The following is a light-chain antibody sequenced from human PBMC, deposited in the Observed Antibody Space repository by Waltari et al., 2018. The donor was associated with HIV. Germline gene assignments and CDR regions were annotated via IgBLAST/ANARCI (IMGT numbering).Light chain of an antibody. J-gene: IGLJ3*02. CDR1: NLEIKS. CDR2: DDS. Sequence: SYVLTQPPSVSVAPGKTAKIACEGDNLEIKSVHWYQQRPGQAPIQVIDDDSDRPSGIPERVSGSNSGNTATLSRTRVEVGDEADYYCQVWDSSSDHWVFGGGTKLTVL. V-gene: IGLV3-21*04. CDR3: QVWDSSSDHWV.